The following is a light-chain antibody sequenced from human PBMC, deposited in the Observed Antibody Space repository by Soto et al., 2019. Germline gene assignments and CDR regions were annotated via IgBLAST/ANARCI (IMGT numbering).Light chain of an antibody. Sequence: VICMTQSPSLLSASRGDRVTISCRMSQGISSYLAWYQQKPGKAPKLLIYKASSLESGVPSRFSGIGSGTEFTLSISSLQPDDFGTYYCQQCYMGWTFGQGTKVDI. V-gene: IGKV1D-8*03. J-gene: IGKJ1*01. CDR2: KAS. CDR3: QQCYMGWT. CDR1: QGISSY.